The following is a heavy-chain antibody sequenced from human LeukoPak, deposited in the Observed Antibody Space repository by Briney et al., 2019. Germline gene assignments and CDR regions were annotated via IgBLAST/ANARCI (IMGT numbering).Heavy chain of an antibody. CDR3: AKDGGGYCSGGSCSLADY. D-gene: IGHD2-15*01. Sequence: GGSLRLSCAASGFTFSSYAMSWVRQAPGKGLEWVSAISGSGGSTYYADSVKGRFTISRDNSKNTLYLQMNSLRAEDTAVYYCAKDGGGYCSGGSCSLADYWGQGTLVTVSS. CDR2: ISGSGGST. J-gene: IGHJ4*02. CDR1: GFTFSSYA. V-gene: IGHV3-23*01.